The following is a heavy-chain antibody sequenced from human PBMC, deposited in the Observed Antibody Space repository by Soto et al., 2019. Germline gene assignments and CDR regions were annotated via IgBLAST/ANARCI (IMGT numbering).Heavy chain of an antibody. CDR1: GFTFSSYA. Sequence: PGGSLRLSCAASGFTFSSYAMHWVRQAPGKGLEWVAVISYDGSNKYYTDSVKGRFTISRDNSKNTLYLQMNSLRGEDTAVYHCARPYSSGWYGDFDYWGQGTLVTVSS. J-gene: IGHJ4*02. V-gene: IGHV3-30-3*01. CDR2: ISYDGSNK. CDR3: ARPYSSGWYGDFDY. D-gene: IGHD6-19*01.